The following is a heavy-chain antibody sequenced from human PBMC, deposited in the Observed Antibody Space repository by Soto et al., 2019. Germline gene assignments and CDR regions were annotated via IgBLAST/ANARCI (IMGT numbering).Heavy chain of an antibody. J-gene: IGHJ5*02. CDR1: GFSVRSSQ. V-gene: IGHV3-53*01. Sequence: SLRLSCAASGFSVRSSQMSWVRQAPGKGLEWVSVIFIDGTTHYGVSVKGRFTISRDSARNTLYLQMNGLRVDDTAVYYCAKVGPYDSGSYMFRYDRFDPWRQATQVTVSS. CDR2: IFIDGTT. CDR3: AKVGPYDSGSYMFRYDRFDP. D-gene: IGHD3-10*01.